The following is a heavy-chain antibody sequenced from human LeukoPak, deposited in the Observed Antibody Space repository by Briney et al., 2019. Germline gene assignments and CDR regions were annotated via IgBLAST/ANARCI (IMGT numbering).Heavy chain of an antibody. J-gene: IGHJ4*02. V-gene: IGHV3-30*18. CDR1: GITSTSYG. Sequence: GGSLRLSCAASGITSTSYGMHWVRQAPGKGLEWVAVVSNDGSSKFYANSVKGRFTISRDNSKNTLYLQMNSLRAEDTAVYYCAKDGDKYSTFYWGQGTLVTVSS. D-gene: IGHD6-6*01. CDR3: AKDGDKYSTFY. CDR2: VSNDGSSK.